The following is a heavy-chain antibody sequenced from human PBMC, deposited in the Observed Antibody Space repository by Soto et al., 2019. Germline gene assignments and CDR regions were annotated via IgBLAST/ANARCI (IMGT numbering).Heavy chain of an antibody. V-gene: IGHV1-69*13. CDR3: ASKLNSSSWYRDYYYYYGMDV. J-gene: IGHJ6*02. CDR2: IIPIFGTA. D-gene: IGHD6-13*01. Sequence: SVKVACKASGGTFSSYAISWVRQAPGQGLEWMGGIIPIFGTANYAQKFQGRVTITADESTSTAYMELSSLRSEDTAVYYCASKLNSSSWYRDYYYYYGMDVWGQGTTVTVS. CDR1: GGTFSSYA.